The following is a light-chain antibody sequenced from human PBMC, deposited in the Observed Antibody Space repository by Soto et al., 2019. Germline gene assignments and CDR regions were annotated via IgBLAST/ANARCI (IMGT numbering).Light chain of an antibody. CDR3: QQYNNWPQT. Sequence: EVVMTHSPPTLSVSQGESATLSCRASQSISSNSYLIWYQQKPGQAPRLLIYDASDRATGIPARFSGSGSGTDFTLTISGLQSEDFAVYYCQQYNNWPQTFGQGTKVDIK. CDR2: DAS. CDR1: QSISSN. V-gene: IGKV3-15*01. J-gene: IGKJ1*01.